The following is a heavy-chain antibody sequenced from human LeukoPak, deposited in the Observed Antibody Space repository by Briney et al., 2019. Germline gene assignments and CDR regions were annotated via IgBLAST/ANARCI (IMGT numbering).Heavy chain of an antibody. CDR2: INHSGST. V-gene: IGHV4-34*01. CDR1: GGSFSGYY. J-gene: IGHJ4*02. Sequence: PSETLSLTCAVSGGSFSGYYWSWIRQPPGKGLEWIGEINHSGSTNHHQSLKSRVTISVDTSKNQFSLKLSSVTAADTAVYYCATHYYDSSGSGDYWGQGTLVPVFS. D-gene: IGHD3-22*01. CDR3: ATHYYDSSGSGDY.